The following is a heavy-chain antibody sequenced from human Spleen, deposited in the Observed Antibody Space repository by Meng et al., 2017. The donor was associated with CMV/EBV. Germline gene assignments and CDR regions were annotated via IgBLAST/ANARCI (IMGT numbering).Heavy chain of an antibody. CDR1: GYTFTDWY. J-gene: IGHJ1*01. CDR2: INPDTGDT. V-gene: IGHV1-2*02. CDR3: ATIGGLYHDFWNH. D-gene: IGHD3-3*01. Sequence: ASVKVSCKAYGYTFTDWYIHWVRQAPGQGLEWMGWINPDTGDTNYARRFQGRVALTRDTSISTAHMELIGLTSDDTAVYYCATIGGLYHDFWNHWGRGTLVTVSS.